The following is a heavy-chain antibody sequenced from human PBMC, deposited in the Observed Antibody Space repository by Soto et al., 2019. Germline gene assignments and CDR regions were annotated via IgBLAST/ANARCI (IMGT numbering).Heavy chain of an antibody. Sequence: ASVKVSCKASGYTFTGYYIHWVRQAPGQGLEWMGGINPNSGASNYAQKFQGRVTMTRDTSISTGYMELSRLRSDDTAAYYCARYCSSTSCQFDPWGQGTLVTVSS. J-gene: IGHJ5*02. CDR2: INPNSGAS. CDR1: GYTFTGYY. V-gene: IGHV1-2*02. CDR3: ARYCSSTSCQFDP. D-gene: IGHD2-2*01.